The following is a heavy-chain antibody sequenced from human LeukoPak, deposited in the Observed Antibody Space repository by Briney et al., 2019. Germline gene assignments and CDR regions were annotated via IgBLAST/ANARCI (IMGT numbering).Heavy chain of an antibody. CDR1: GGSFSGYY. CDR3: ARSYYYESSGYGDFDY. CDR2: INHSGIT. D-gene: IGHD3-22*01. J-gene: IGHJ4*02. Sequence: PSETLSLTCAVYGGSFSGYYWSWIRQPPGKGLGWIGEINHSGITNYNPSLKSRVTISVDTSKNQFSLKLTPVTAADTAVYYCARSYYYESSGYGDFDYWGQGALVTVSS. V-gene: IGHV4-34*01.